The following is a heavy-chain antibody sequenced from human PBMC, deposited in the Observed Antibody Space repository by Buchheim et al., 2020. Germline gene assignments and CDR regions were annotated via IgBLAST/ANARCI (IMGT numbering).Heavy chain of an antibody. CDR2: IYSGGST. J-gene: IGHJ4*02. CDR1: GFTVSSNY. Sequence: EVQLVESGGGLVQPGGSLRLSCAASGFTVSSNYMSWVRQAPGKGLEWVSVIYSGGSTYYADSVKGRFTISRDNSKNTLYLQMYSLRAEDTAVYYCARAGEMATRRWNDYWGQGTL. CDR3: ARAGEMATRRWNDY. V-gene: IGHV3-66*02. D-gene: IGHD5-24*01.